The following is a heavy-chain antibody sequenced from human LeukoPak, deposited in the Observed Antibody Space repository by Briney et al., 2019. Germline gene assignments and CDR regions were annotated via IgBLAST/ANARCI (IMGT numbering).Heavy chain of an antibody. J-gene: IGHJ3*02. D-gene: IGHD5-12*01. Sequence: PGGSLRLSCAASGFTFTSNYMSWVRQAPGKGLEWISVINSGGSTYYADSVKGRFTISRDNSKNTLYLQMNSLRGEDTAVYYCARGGGDAFDIWGQGTRVTVSS. V-gene: IGHV3-53*01. CDR3: ARGGGDAFDI. CDR1: GFTFTSNY. CDR2: INSGGST.